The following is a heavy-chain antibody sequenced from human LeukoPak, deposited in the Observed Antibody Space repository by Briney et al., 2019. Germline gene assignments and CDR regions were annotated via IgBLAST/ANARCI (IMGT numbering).Heavy chain of an antibody. D-gene: IGHD4-23*01. Sequence: HPGGSLRLSCAVSGLTVNNNYVNWVRQAPGKGLEWVSVIHNTVRIPYADSVNGRFTISSDTSKNTVYLQMNGLRAEDTAVYYCILTTVATSIEYWGPGTLVTVSP. CDR2: IHNTVRI. CDR3: ILTTVATSIEY. CDR1: GLTVNNNY. V-gene: IGHV3-53*01. J-gene: IGHJ4*02.